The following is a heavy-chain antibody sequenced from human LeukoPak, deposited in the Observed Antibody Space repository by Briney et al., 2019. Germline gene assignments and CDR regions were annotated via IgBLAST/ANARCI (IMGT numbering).Heavy chain of an antibody. Sequence: PGGSLRLSCAASGFTFSSYAMNWVRQAPGKGLEWVAAISGSDGSTYYADSVKGRFTISRDNFKNTLYLQMNSLRAEDTAVYYCAKDQAAAVPNWFDPWGQGTLVTVSS. CDR2: ISGSDGST. D-gene: IGHD6-13*01. V-gene: IGHV3-23*01. J-gene: IGHJ5*02. CDR1: GFTFSSYA. CDR3: AKDQAAAVPNWFDP.